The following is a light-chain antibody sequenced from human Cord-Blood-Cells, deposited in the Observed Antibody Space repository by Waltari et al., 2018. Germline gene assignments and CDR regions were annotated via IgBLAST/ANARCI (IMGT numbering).Light chain of an antibody. J-gene: IGKJ1*01. CDR3: QQYGSSPPT. V-gene: IGKV3-20*01. Sequence: EIVLTLSPGTLSLSPGERATLSCRASQSVSSSYLAWYQQKPGQAPRLLIYSASSRATGIPDRFSGSGSGTDFTLTISRLEPEDFAVYYCQQYGSSPPTFGQGTKVEIK. CDR1: QSVSSSY. CDR2: SAS.